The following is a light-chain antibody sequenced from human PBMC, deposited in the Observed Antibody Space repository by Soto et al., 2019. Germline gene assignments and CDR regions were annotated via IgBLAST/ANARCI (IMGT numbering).Light chain of an antibody. CDR2: AAS. V-gene: IGKV1-39*01. Sequence: DIQMTQSPSSLSASVGDRVTITCRASQSISSYLNWYQQKPGKAPKLLIYAASSLQSGVPSRFSGSGSGTDFTLTISSLQPKDFATYYCQQSYSTPPTFDQGTKVEIK. CDR1: QSISSY. CDR3: QQSYSTPPT. J-gene: IGKJ1*01.